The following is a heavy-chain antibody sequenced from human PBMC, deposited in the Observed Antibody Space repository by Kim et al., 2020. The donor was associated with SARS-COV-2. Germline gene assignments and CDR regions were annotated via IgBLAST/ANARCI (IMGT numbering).Heavy chain of an antibody. CDR3: AREKDWYLDL. Sequence: GANYAQKLQGRVTMTRDTTISTAYMELSRLRSDDTVVYYCAREKDWYLDLWGRGTLVTVSS. V-gene: IGHV1-2*05. CDR2: GA. J-gene: IGHJ2*01.